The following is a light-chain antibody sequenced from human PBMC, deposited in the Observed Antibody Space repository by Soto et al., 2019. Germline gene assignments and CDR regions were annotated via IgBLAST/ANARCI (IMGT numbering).Light chain of an antibody. J-gene: IGKJ1*01. Sequence: DIQMTQSPSSLSASVGDRVTITCRASQSISNSLNWYQQKPGKAPKLLIYAASSLPSGVPSRFSGSGSGTDFTLTISDLQPEDFANYCCQQSYSTPRTFGQGTKVEIK. CDR3: QQSYSTPRT. V-gene: IGKV1-39*01. CDR1: QSISNS. CDR2: AAS.